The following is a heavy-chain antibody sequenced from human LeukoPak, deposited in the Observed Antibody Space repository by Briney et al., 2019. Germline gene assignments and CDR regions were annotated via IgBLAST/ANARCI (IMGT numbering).Heavy chain of an antibody. CDR3: ARDRTRETFDY. Sequence: GGSLRLSCAASGFTFSDYYMSWIRQAPGKGLEWVSFISSGGNTINYADSKKGRFTISRDNAKNSLYLQMNSLRAEDTAVYYCARDRTRETFDYWGRGTLVTVSS. D-gene: IGHD1-1*01. CDR1: GFTFSDYY. J-gene: IGHJ4*02. CDR2: ISSGGNTI. V-gene: IGHV3-11*04.